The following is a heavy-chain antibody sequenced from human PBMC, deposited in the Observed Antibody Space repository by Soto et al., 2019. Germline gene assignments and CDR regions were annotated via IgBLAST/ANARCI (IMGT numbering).Heavy chain of an antibody. D-gene: IGHD2-2*01. V-gene: IGHV3-30*18. CDR3: AKEVHCNSFDCGYHFDF. CDR1: GFTFSSHG. J-gene: IGHJ4*02. Sequence: QVQLVESGGGVVQPGMSVRLSCAASGFTFSSHGMHWVRQAPGKGLEWVAVTSTDGSIEYYADSVRGRFTISRDNSRNTLFLQRKSMRPEDTAMYYWAKEVHCNSFDCGYHFDFWARGTLVTVSS. CDR2: TSTDGSIE.